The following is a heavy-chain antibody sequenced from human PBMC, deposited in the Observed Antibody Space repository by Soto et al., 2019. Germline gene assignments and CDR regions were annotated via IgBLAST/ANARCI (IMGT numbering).Heavy chain of an antibody. V-gene: IGHV1-18*04. CDR2: ISAYNGNT. D-gene: IGHD3-22*01. J-gene: IGHJ4*02. CDR1: GYTFTSYG. Sequence: GASVKVSCKASGYTFTSYGISWVRQAPGQGLEWMGWISAYNGNTNYAQKLQGRVTMTTDTSTSTAYMELRSLRSDDTAMYYCARGWGYDSNDYYYAYWGQGTLVTVSS. CDR3: ARGWGYDSNDYYYAY.